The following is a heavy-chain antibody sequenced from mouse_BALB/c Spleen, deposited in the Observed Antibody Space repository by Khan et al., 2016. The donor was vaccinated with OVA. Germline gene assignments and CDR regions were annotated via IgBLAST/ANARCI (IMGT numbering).Heavy chain of an antibody. V-gene: IGHV2-2*02. CDR1: GFSLSNYS. D-gene: IGHD2-4*01. J-gene: IGHJ3*01. Sequence: QMQLEESGPGLVQPSQSLSITCTVSGFSLSNYSVHWVRQSPGKGLEGLGVTGSAGSTDYNAAFISRLTISKDNSRSQGLFKMNSLQPKDTAIYYWARRGDDYGRGALFAYWGQGPLVTVSA. CDR2: TGSAGST. CDR3: ARRGDDYGRGALFAY.